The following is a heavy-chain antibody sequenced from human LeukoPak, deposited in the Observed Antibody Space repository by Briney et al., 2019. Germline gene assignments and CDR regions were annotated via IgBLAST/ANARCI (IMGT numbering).Heavy chain of an antibody. CDR3: AKIDGVDSSSLDY. D-gene: IGHD6-6*01. Sequence: GRSLRLSCAAPGFTFSSYGMHWVRQAPGKGLEWVAVISYDGSNKYYADSVKGRFTISRDNSKNTLYLQMNSLRAEDTAVYYCAKIDGVDSSSLDYWGQGTLVTVSS. V-gene: IGHV3-30*18. CDR1: GFTFSSYG. CDR2: ISYDGSNK. J-gene: IGHJ4*02.